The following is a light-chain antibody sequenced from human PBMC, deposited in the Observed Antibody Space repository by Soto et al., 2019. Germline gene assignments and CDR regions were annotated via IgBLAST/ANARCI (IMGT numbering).Light chain of an antibody. CDR2: HVT. CDR1: DGDVGNYNF. CDR3: CSLTTSHTYV. V-gene: IGLV2-14*02. J-gene: IGLJ1*01. Sequence: QSALAQPASVSGSPGQSITISCTGTDGDVGNYNFVSWYQQHPAKAPKLIIYHVTYRPSGVSNRYSGSKSGNSASLTISGLQADDEADYYCCSLTTSHTYVFGSGTKLTVL.